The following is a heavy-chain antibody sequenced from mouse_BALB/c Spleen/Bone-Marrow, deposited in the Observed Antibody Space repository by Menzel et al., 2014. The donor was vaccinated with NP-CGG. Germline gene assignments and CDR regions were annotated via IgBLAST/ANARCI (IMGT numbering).Heavy chain of an antibody. CDR1: GFSLSGFA. CDR3: ARDQKYRNFYYAMDY. Sequence: VNVVESGPGLVAPSQSLSITCTVSGFSLSGFAVNWVRQPPGKGLEWLGMIWGDGSTDYNSTLKSRLNISKDNSKSQVFLKMSSLQTDDTAKYYCARDQKYRNFYYAMDYWGQGTPVTVSS. CDR2: IWGDGST. D-gene: IGHD2-10*02. V-gene: IGHV2-6-7*01. J-gene: IGHJ4*01.